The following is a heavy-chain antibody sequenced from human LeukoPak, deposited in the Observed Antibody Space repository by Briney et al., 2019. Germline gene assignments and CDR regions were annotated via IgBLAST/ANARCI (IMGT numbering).Heavy chain of an antibody. CDR3: ARSRRITMVRGAIIGWFDP. CDR2: INAGSGNT. D-gene: IGHD3-10*01. V-gene: IGHV1-3*01. CDR1: GYTFTGYA. J-gene: IGHJ5*02. Sequence: GASVKVSCKASGYTFTGYAMHWVRQAPGQRLEWMGWINAGSGNTKYSQKFQGRVTITRDTSASKAYMELSSLRSEDTAVYYCARSRRITMVRGAIIGWFDPWGQGTLVTVSS.